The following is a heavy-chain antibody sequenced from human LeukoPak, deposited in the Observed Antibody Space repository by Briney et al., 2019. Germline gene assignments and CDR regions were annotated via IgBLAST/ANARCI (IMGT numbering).Heavy chain of an antibody. CDR3: ARLGGYPLSAFDI. CDR2: IYNTEST. J-gene: IGHJ3*02. Sequence: SETLSLTCTVSGGSVSSYYWSWIRQPPEKGLEWIAYIYNTESTNYNPSLKSRVTISIDTSKNHFSLELTSVTAADTAVYYCARLGGYPLSAFDIWGQGTVATVSS. D-gene: IGHD3-22*01. CDR1: GGSVSSYY. V-gene: IGHV4-59*08.